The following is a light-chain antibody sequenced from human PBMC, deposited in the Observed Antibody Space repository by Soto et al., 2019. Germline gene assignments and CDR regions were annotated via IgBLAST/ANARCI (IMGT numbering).Light chain of an antibody. CDR2: AAS. CDR3: QHGYSTPLT. CDR1: QNIRSR. J-gene: IGKJ4*01. V-gene: IGKV1-39*01. Sequence: DFQMTQSPSTLSASVGDRVTITCRASQNIRSRLAWFQQKPGKAPNLLIYAASTLQSGVPSRFSGSGSGTDFTLTISSLQPEDFATYFCQHGYSTPLTFGGGTKV.